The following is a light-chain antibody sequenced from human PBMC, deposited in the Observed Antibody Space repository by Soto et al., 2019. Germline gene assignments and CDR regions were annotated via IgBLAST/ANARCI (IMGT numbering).Light chain of an antibody. CDR1: RSNIGAGYD. J-gene: IGLJ3*02. CDR3: QSYDSSLSGSKV. Sequence: QSVLTQPPSVSGAPGQRVTISGTGSRSNIGAGYDVHWYQQLPGTAPKLLIYGNSNRPSGVPDRFSGSKSGTSASLAITGLQAEDEADYYCQSYDSSLSGSKVFGGGTNLTVL. CDR2: GNS. V-gene: IGLV1-40*01.